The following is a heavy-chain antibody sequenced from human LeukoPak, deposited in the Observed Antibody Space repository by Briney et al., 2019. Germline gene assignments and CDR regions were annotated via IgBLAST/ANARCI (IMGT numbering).Heavy chain of an antibody. CDR3: AKDPSGDYIGAFDM. Sequence: PGGSLRLSCAASGITASSYAMAWVRQAPGKGLEWVSSISGSGDRTMYADSVKGRFTISRDNFKNTLYLQMNSLRAEDTALYHCAKDPSGDYIGAFDMWGQGTMVTVSS. D-gene: IGHD2-21*02. V-gene: IGHV3-23*01. CDR1: GITASSYA. J-gene: IGHJ3*02. CDR2: ISGSGDRT.